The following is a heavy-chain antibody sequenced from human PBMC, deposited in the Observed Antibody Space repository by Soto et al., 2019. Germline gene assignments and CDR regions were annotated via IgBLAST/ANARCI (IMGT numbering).Heavy chain of an antibody. CDR1: GFTFTSSA. CDR2: IVVGSGNT. V-gene: IGHV1-58*02. CDR3: ARTLAYGSSLYYYGMDV. D-gene: IGHD1-1*01. Sequence: ASVKVSCKASGFTFTSSAMQWVRQARGQRLEWKGWIVVGSGNTNYAQKFQERVTITRDNSKNTLYLQMNSLRAEDTAVYYCARTLAYGSSLYYYGMDVWGQGTTVTVSS. J-gene: IGHJ6*02.